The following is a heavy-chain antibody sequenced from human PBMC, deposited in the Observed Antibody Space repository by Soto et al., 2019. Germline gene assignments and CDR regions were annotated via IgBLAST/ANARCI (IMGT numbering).Heavy chain of an antibody. V-gene: IGHV3-21*01. D-gene: IGHD3-22*01. CDR1: GFTFSSYS. Sequence: VGSLRLSCAASGFTFSSYSMNWVRQAPGKGLEWVSSISSSSSYIYYADSVKGRFTISRDNAKNSLYLQMNSLRAEDTAVYYCARDYYDSSGYPRYYFDYWGQGTLVTVSS. CDR2: ISSSSSYI. J-gene: IGHJ4*02. CDR3: ARDYYDSSGYPRYYFDY.